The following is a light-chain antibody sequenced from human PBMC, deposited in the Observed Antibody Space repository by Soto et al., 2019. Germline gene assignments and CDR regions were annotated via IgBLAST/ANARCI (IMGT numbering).Light chain of an antibody. V-gene: IGLV2-14*01. CDR1: SSDVGGYNY. J-gene: IGLJ3*02. Sequence: QSALTQPPSASGSPGQSVTISCTGTSSDVGGYNYVSWYQQHPGKAPKLMIYEVNNRPSGVSNRFSGSKSGNTASLTISRLQAEDEADYYCSSYTSTTTLWVFGGGTKLTVL. CDR2: EVN. CDR3: SSYTSTTTLWV.